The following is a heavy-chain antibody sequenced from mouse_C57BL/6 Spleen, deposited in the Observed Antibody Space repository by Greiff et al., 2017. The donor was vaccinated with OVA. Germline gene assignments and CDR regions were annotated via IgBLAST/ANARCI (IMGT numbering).Heavy chain of an antibody. V-gene: IGHV1-80*01. CDR3: ARGGYSNYPGYFDV. CDR1: GYAFSRYW. CDR2: IYPGDGDT. Sequence: VQLQQSGAELVKPGASVKISCKASGYAFSRYWMNWVKQRPGTGLEWIGQIYPGDGDTNSNGKFKGKATMTADKSSSKAYMQHSSLTSEDAAVYCCARGGYSNYPGYFDVWGTGTTVTVSS. J-gene: IGHJ1*03. D-gene: IGHD2-5*01.